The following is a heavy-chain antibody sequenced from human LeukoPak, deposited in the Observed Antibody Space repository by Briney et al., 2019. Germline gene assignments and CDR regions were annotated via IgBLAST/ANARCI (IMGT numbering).Heavy chain of an antibody. Sequence: GGSLRLSCAASGFIVSTYYMSWVRQAPGKGLEWVSVIYSGGSTYFADSVRGRFTISRDNSKNTLYLQMNSLRAEDTAVYYCAREGPSFYHRGAIDIWGQGTMVTVSS. CDR1: GFIVSTYY. CDR2: IYSGGST. J-gene: IGHJ3*02. D-gene: IGHD2/OR15-2a*01. V-gene: IGHV3-66*01. CDR3: AREGPSFYHRGAIDI.